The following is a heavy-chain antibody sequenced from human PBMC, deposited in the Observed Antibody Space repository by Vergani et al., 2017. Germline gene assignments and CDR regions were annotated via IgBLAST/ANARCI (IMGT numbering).Heavy chain of an antibody. Sequence: QVQLQESGPGLVKPSETLSLPCIVPGGSISPYYWSWIRQPAGKGLEWIGRIYTSESTNYNPSLKSRVTMSVDTSKNQFSLKLSSVTAADTAVYYCARDTFHFDSENYDDVFESGGQGTMVIVSS. CDR3: ARDTFHFDSENYDDVFES. V-gene: IGHV4-4*07. CDR1: GGSISPYY. D-gene: IGHD3-16*01. J-gene: IGHJ3*02. CDR2: IYTSEST.